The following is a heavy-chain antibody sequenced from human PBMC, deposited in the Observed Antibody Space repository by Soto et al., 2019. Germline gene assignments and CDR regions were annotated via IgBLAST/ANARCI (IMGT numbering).Heavy chain of an antibody. Sequence: PSETLSLTCAVYGGSFSGYYWSWIRQPPGKGLEWIGEINHSGSTNYNPSLKSRVTISVDTSKNQFSPKLSSVTAADTAVYYCARGLQLWLLDYYYGMDVWGQGTTVTVSS. CDR2: INHSGST. D-gene: IGHD5-18*01. V-gene: IGHV4-34*01. CDR1: GGSFSGYY. CDR3: ARGLQLWLLDYYYGMDV. J-gene: IGHJ6*02.